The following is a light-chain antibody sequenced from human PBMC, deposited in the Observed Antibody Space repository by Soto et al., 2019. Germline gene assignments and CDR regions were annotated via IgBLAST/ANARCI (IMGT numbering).Light chain of an antibody. CDR1: QSVGNK. CDR3: QQYNIWRSIT. J-gene: IGKJ5*01. CDR2: DIS. Sequence: EIVVTQSPATLSVSPGERGTLSCRASQSVGNKVAWYQHKPGQTPRLIIYDISTRAAGVPARFSGSGYGTDFTLTISSLQSEDFAVYYCQQYNIWRSITFGQGTRLEIK. V-gene: IGKV3-15*01.